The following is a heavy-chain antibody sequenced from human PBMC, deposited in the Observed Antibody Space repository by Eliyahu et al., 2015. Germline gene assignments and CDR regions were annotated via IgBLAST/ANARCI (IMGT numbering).Heavy chain of an antibody. D-gene: IGHD3-3*01. CDR2: INHSGST. J-gene: IGHJ6*02. Sequence: QVQLQQWGAGLLKPSETLSXTCAVYGGSFSXYXWXWXRQPPGKGLEWIGEINHSGSTNYNPSLKSRVTISVDTSKNQFSLKLSSVTAADTAVYYCARVDGLWSGYYYYYYYGMDVWGQGTTVTVSS. CDR1: GGSFSXYX. CDR3: ARVDGLWSGYYYYYYYGMDV. V-gene: IGHV4-34*01.